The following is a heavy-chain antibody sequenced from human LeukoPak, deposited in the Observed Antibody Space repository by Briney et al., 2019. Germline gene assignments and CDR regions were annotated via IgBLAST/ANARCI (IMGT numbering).Heavy chain of an antibody. CDR1: GFTFSSYS. CDR2: ISSSSSYI. Sequence: GGSLRLSCAASGFTFSSYSMNWVRQAPGKGLEWVSSISSSSSYIYYADSVKGRFTISRDNAKNSLYLQMNSLRAGDTAVYYCARVGTGNDAFDIWGQGTMVTVSS. J-gene: IGHJ3*02. D-gene: IGHD3/OR15-3a*01. CDR3: ARVGTGNDAFDI. V-gene: IGHV3-21*01.